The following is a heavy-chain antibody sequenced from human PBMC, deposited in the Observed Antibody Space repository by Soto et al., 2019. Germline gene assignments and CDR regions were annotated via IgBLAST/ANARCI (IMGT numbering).Heavy chain of an antibody. CDR3: AKGSSSVYYYYYGIDV. J-gene: IGHJ6*02. D-gene: IGHD6-6*01. CDR1: GFTFSGYG. Sequence: GGSLRLSCVASGFTFSGYGMHWVRQAPGKGLEWVAVMSNDGSNKYYADSVKGRFTISRDNSKNMLYLQMNSLRTEDTAVYYCAKGSSSVYYYYYGIDVWGQGTTVTVS. CDR2: MSNDGSNK. V-gene: IGHV3-30*18.